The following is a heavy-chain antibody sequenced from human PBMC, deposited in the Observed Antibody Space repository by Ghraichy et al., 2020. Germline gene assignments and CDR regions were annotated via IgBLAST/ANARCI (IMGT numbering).Heavy chain of an antibody. CDR2: INHSGST. CDR3: ARSRSGRTIGYCSSTSCYKGAFDI. CDR1: GGSFSGYY. J-gene: IGHJ3*02. Sequence: SETLSLTCAVYGGSFSGYYWSWIRQPPGKGLEWIGEINHSGSTNYNPSLKSRVTISVDTSKNQFSLKLSSVTAADTAVYYCARSRSGRTIGYCSSTSCYKGAFDIWGQGTMVTVSS. V-gene: IGHV4-34*01. D-gene: IGHD2-2*02.